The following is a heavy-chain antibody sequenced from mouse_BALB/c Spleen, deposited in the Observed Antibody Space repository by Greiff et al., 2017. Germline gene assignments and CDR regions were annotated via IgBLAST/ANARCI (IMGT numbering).Heavy chain of an antibody. J-gene: IGHJ4*01. D-gene: IGHD5-1-1*01. CDR1: GYTFTDYN. Sequence: EVQLQQSGPELVKPGASVKISCKASGYTFTDYNMHWVKQSHGKSLEWIGYIYPYNGGTGYNQKFKSKATLTVDNSSSTAYMELRSLTSEDSAVYDWARGQKYCDSDTYDYAVDYWGQGTTVTVSS. CDR3: ARGQKYCDSDTYDYAVDY. CDR2: IYPYNGGT. V-gene: IGHV1S29*02.